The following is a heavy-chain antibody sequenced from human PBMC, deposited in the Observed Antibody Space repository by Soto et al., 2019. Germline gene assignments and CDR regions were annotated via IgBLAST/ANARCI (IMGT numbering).Heavy chain of an antibody. J-gene: IGHJ4*02. D-gene: IGHD1-20*01. CDR3: AKPPDYNWNDY. V-gene: IGHV3-23*01. Sequence: GGSLRLSFAASGFTFSKYAMTWARQAPGKGLEWISAISDSGGGTYYADSVKGRFTISRDNSKDTLYLQMNNLRAEDTAVYYCAKPPDYNWNDYWGQGTLVTVSS. CDR1: GFTFSKYA. CDR2: ISDSGGGT.